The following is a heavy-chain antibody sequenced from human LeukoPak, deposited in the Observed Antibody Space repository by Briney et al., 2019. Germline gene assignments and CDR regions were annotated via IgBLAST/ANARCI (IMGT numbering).Heavy chain of an antibody. CDR2: IYYSGST. Sequence: ETLSLTCSVSGGSIASYYWSWIRQPPGKGLEWIGYIYYSGSTSHDPSLKSRVTMSVDTSTNQVSLKLSSVTAADTAIYFCARGDTVTTFDSWGQGTLVTVSS. J-gene: IGHJ4*02. CDR1: GGSIASYY. V-gene: IGHV4-59*01. CDR3: ARGDTVTTFDS. D-gene: IGHD4-17*01.